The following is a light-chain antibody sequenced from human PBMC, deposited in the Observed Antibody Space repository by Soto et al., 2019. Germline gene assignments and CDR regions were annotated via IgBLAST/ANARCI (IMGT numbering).Light chain of an antibody. J-gene: IGKJ1*01. CDR3: QQYGSSPTT. Sequence: EIVLTQSPGTLSLSPGERATLSCRASQSVTSSYLAWWQQKPGQAPRLPIYGASSRATGIPDRFSGSGSGTDFTLTISRLEPEDFAVYFCQQYGSSPTTFGQGTKVDIK. CDR1: QSVTSSY. V-gene: IGKV3-20*01. CDR2: GAS.